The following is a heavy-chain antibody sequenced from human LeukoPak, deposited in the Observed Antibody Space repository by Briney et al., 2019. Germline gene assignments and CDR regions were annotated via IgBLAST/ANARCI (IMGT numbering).Heavy chain of an antibody. CDR2: IYYSGST. CDR3: ARGVEWFGEYNCFDY. D-gene: IGHD3-10*01. J-gene: IGHJ4*02. V-gene: IGHV4-30-4*01. Sequence: SQTLSLTCTVSGVSISSGDYYWSWIRQPPGKGLEWIGYIYYSGSTYYNPSLKSRVTISVDTSKNQFSLKLSSVTAADTAVYYCARGVEWFGEYNCFDYWGQGTLVTVSS. CDR1: GVSISSGDYY.